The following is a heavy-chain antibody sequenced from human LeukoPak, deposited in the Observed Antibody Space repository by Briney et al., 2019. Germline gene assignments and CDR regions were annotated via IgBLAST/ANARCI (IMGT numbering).Heavy chain of an antibody. CDR3: ASYYYDSSGYWVHASDI. Sequence: PGGCLRLSCAAAGFTVSRNEMNWVRQGPGKGQEWVSFISRSGRSFYKADSVKGRFTTSRDNAKNSLYLQMNSLRAEDTAVYYCASYYYDSSGYWVHASDIWGQGTMVTVSS. CDR2: ISRSGRSF. D-gene: IGHD3-22*01. V-gene: IGHV3-48*03. CDR1: GFTVSRNE. J-gene: IGHJ3*02.